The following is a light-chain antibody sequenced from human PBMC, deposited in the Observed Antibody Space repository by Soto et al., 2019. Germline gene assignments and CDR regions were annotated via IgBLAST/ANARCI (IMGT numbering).Light chain of an antibody. V-gene: IGKV1-5*01. Sequence: DIQMTQSPSTLSGSVGDRVTITCRASQTISSWLAWYQQKPGKAPNLLIHTASTLQSGVPSRFSGRGSGTEFTLSISSGQPEDFATYYCQKRKSYPSTVGRGTRREIK. J-gene: IGKJ5*01. CDR3: QKRKSYPST. CDR2: TAS. CDR1: QTISSW.